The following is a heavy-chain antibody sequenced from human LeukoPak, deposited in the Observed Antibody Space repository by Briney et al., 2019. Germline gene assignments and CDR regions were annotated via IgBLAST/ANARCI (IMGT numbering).Heavy chain of an antibody. CDR3: ARTITIFGVGYFDY. Sequence: SETLSLTCTVSGGSISSYYWSWIRQPPGKGLEWIGYIYTSGSTNYNPSLKSRVTISVDTSKNQFSLKLSSVTAADTAVYYCARTITIFGVGYFDYWGQGTLVTVCS. CDR2: IYTSGST. D-gene: IGHD3-3*01. CDR1: GGSISSYY. J-gene: IGHJ4*02. V-gene: IGHV4-4*09.